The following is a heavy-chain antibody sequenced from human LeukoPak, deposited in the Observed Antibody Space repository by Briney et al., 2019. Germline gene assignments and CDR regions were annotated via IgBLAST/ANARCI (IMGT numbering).Heavy chain of an antibody. V-gene: IGHV3-30*18. CDR2: ISYDGSNK. CDR3: AKVGKRGGYSYGYYFDY. D-gene: IGHD5-18*01. CDR1: GFTFSSYG. J-gene: IGHJ4*02. Sequence: QAGGSLRLSCAASGFTFSSYGMHWVRQAPGKGLEWVAVISYDGSNKYYADSVKGRFTISRDNSKNTLYLQMNSLRAEDTAVYYCAKVGKRGGYSYGYYFDYWGQGTLVTVSS.